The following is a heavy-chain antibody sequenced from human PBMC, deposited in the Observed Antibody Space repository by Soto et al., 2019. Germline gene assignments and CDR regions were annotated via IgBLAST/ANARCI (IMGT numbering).Heavy chain of an antibody. CDR3: QRYIGGRGAI. CDR1: VFTFIIYC. Sequence: WWSXRLSCWASVFTFIIYCWHLFRHVPGKGLVFVSRTNQHWTLIDYADFVKGRCTISRYNAKNTLYLEMDSLRVEETDVYYCQRYIGGRGAIWGQGTMVTVYS. CDR2: TNQHWTLI. D-gene: IGHD3-16*01. V-gene: IGHV3-74*01. J-gene: IGHJ4*02.